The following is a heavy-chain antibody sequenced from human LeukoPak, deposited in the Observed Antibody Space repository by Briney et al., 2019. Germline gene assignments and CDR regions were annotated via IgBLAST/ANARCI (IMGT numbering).Heavy chain of an antibody. J-gene: IGHJ4*02. D-gene: IGHD1-26*01. CDR2: INGGGDAT. Sequence: GGSLRLSCTASGFTFNNNAMSWVRQAPGNGLELVSAINGGGDATEYTDSVKGRFTISRDNSKNTLYLQMNSLRPEDTAVYYCARSRSYYPADYWGQGTPVTVSS. V-gene: IGHV3-23*01. CDR1: GFTFNNNA. CDR3: ARSRSYYPADY.